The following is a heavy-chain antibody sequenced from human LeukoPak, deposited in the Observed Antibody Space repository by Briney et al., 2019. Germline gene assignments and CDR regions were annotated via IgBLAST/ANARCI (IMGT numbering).Heavy chain of an antibody. J-gene: IGHJ4*02. CDR2: ISSSSSTI. CDR1: GFTFSSYS. D-gene: IGHD4-17*01. V-gene: IGHV3-48*01. CDR3: ARDGDYGDPYYFDY. Sequence: PGGSLGLSCAASGFTFSSYSMNWVRQAPGKGLEWVSYISSSSSTIYYADSVKGRFTISRDNAKNSLYLQMNSLRAEDTAVYYCARDGDYGDPYYFDYWGQGTLVTVSS.